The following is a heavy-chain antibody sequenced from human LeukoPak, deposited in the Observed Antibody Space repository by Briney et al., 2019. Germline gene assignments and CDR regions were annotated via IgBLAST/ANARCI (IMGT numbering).Heavy chain of an antibody. CDR1: GFTFSSYA. J-gene: IGHJ4*02. D-gene: IGHD6-6*01. CDR2: ISGSGGST. Sequence: GGSLRLSCAASGFTFSSYAMSWVRQAPGKGLEWVSAISGSGGSTYYADSVKGRFTISRDNSKSTLYLQMNSLRAEDTAVYYCASPPFEYSSSHRNFDYWGQGTLVTVSS. CDR3: ASPPFEYSSSHRNFDY. V-gene: IGHV3-23*01.